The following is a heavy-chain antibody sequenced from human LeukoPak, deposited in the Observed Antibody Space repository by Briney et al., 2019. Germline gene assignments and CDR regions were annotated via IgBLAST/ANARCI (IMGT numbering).Heavy chain of an antibody. J-gene: IGHJ3*02. V-gene: IGHV4-30-4*08. D-gene: IGHD5-18*01. CDR3: ARDGTQRGYSYAFDI. Sequence: SQTLSLTCTVSGGSISSGDYYWSWIRQPPGKGLEWIGYIYYSGSTYYNPSPKSRVTISVDTSKNQFSLKLSSVTAADTAVYYCARDGTQRGYSYAFDIWGQGTMVTVSS. CDR2: IYYSGST. CDR1: GGSISSGDYY.